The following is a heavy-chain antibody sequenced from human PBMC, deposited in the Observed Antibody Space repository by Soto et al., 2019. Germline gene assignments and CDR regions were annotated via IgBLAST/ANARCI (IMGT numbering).Heavy chain of an antibody. V-gene: IGHV3-49*04. CDR3: TREHSSGWYHYYYGMDV. Sequence: PGGSLRLSCVASGFTFSSYVMSWVRQAPGKGLEWVGFIRSKAYGGTTEYAASVKGRFTISRDDSKSIAYLQMNSLKTEDTAVYYCTREHSSGWYHYYYGMDVWGQGTTVTVSS. CDR2: IRSKAYGGTT. CDR1: GFTFSSYV. D-gene: IGHD6-19*01. J-gene: IGHJ6*02.